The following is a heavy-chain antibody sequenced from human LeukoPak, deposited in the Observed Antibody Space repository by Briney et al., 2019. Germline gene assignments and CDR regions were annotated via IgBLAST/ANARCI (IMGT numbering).Heavy chain of an antibody. V-gene: IGHV3-33*01. CDR1: GFTFSTYG. J-gene: IGHJ4*02. CDR2: IRSDGSNT. CDR3: ARGNMLRDIDY. D-gene: IGHD2-15*01. Sequence: GGSLRLSCAASGFTFSTYGMHWVRQAPGKGLEWVAVIRSDGSNTYSADSVRGRFTISRDNSKNTLFLQMSSLTAEDTAVYYCARGNMLRDIDYWGQGTLATVSS.